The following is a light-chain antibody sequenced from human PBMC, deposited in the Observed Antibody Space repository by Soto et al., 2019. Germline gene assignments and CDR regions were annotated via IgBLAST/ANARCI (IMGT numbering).Light chain of an antibody. CDR3: SSYTTSNTRACV. CDR2: EVS. Sequence: QSVLTQPASVSGSPGQSITISCTGTSNDVGGYNYVSWYQQHLGKVPKLMIYEVSNRPSGISNRFSGSKSGNAASLTISGLQAEDEADYYCSSYTTSNTRACVFGTGTKVTVL. V-gene: IGLV2-14*01. CDR1: SNDVGGYNY. J-gene: IGLJ1*01.